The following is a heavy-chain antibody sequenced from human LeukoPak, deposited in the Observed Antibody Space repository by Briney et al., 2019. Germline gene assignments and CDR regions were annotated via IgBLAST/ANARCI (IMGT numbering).Heavy chain of an antibody. D-gene: IGHD3-22*01. CDR2: INHSGST. CDR3: ARGGGYYDSSGYHYYYYYMDV. CDR1: GGSFSGYY. V-gene: IGHV4-34*01. J-gene: IGHJ6*03. Sequence: SETLSLTCAVYGGSFSGYYWSWIRQPPGKGLEWIGEINHSGSTNYNPSLKSRVTISVDTSKNQFSLKLSSVTAADTAVYYCARGGGYYDSSGYHYYYYYMDVWGKGTTVTISS.